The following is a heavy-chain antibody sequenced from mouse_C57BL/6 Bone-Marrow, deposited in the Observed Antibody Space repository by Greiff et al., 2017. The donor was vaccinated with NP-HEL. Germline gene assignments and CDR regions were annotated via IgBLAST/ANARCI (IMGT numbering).Heavy chain of an antibody. V-gene: IGHV5-16*01. CDR1: GFTFSDYY. J-gene: IGHJ1*03. CDR3: ASDWCGSCYDWDFGG. CDR2: INYDGSST. Sequence: EVQLLESEGGLVQPGSSMKLSCTASGFTFSDYYMAWVRQVPGKGLEWVGNINYDGSSTYYLDSLKSRFTISRDNAKNILYLQLSSLKSEDTATYDGASDWCGSCYDWDFGGWGTGTTVTVA. D-gene: IGHD1-1*01.